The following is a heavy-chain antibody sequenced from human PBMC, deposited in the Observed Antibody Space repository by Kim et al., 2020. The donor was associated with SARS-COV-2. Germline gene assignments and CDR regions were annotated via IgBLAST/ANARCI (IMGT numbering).Heavy chain of an antibody. D-gene: IGHD3-22*01. CDR2: ISAYNGNT. CDR3: ARDRPTWDDSTTGAH. CDR1: GYTFTSYG. J-gene: IGHJ4*02. Sequence: ASVKVSCKASGYTFTSYGISWVRQAPGQGLEWMGWISAYNGNTNYAQKLQGRVTMTTDTSTSTAYMELRSLRSDDTAVYYCARDRPTWDDSTTGAHWGQGTLVTVSS. V-gene: IGHV1-18*01.